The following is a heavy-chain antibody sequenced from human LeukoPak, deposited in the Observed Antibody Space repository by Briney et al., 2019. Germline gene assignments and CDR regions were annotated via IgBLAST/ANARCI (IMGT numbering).Heavy chain of an antibody. CDR3: ARDLFLDYYDSSGYYILS. CDR2: INPKSGGT. V-gene: IGHV1-2*02. CDR1: GYTFTDYF. J-gene: IGHJ4*02. Sequence: ASVKVSCKASGYTFTDYFMNWVRQAPGQGLEWMGWINPKSGGTVYAQKFQGRVTMTRDTSISTAYMELSRLRSDDTAVYYCARDLFLDYYDSSGYYILSWGQGTLVTVSS. D-gene: IGHD3-22*01.